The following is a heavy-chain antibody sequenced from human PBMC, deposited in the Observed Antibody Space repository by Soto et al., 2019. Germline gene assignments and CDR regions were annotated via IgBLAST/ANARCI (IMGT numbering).Heavy chain of an antibody. Sequence: GASVKVSCKASGGTFSSYAISWVRQAPGQGLGWMGGIIPIFGTANYAQKFQGRVTITADESTSTAYMELSGLRSEDTAVYYCARGLNYYDSSGYPGWGQGTLVTVSS. D-gene: IGHD3-22*01. CDR1: GGTFSSYA. CDR2: IIPIFGTA. CDR3: ARGLNYYDSSGYPG. J-gene: IGHJ4*02. V-gene: IGHV1-69*13.